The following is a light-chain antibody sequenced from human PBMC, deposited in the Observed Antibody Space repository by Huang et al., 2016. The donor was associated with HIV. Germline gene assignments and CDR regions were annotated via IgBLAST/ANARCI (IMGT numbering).Light chain of an antibody. V-gene: IGKV1-17*03. CDR2: AAS. J-gene: IGKJ2*01. CDR1: HAISSN. Sequence: DIQMTQSPSAMSASIGDRVIITCRASHAISSNLAWFQQKPGKVPQRLIYAASSLQSGVPSRFAGSGSGTEFTLTISSLQPEDFATYFCLQHNSYPYTFGQGTKLEIK. CDR3: LQHNSYPYT.